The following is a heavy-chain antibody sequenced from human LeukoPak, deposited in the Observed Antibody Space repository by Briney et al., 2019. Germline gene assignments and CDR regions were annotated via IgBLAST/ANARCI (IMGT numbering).Heavy chain of an antibody. CDR1: GFTFSSYD. Sequence: GGSLRLSCAASGFTFSSYDMHWVRQATGKGLEWVSAIGTAGDTYYPDSVKGRFTISRDNSKNTLYLQMNSLRAEDTAAYYCAKERDVVSGAGPFDIWGQGTMVTVSS. V-gene: IGHV3-13*01. D-gene: IGHD1-26*01. CDR3: AKERDVVSGAGPFDI. J-gene: IGHJ3*02. CDR2: IGTAGDT.